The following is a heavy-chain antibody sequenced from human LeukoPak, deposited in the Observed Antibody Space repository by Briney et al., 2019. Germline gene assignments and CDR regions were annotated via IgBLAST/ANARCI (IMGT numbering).Heavy chain of an antibody. Sequence: GASVKVSCKASGGTFSSYAISWVRQAPGQGLEWMGGIIPIFGTANYAQKFQGRVTITADESTSTAYMELSSLRSEDTAVYYCARDMGDYYDSSGYYSCGHWGQGTLVTVSS. CDR1: GGTFSSYA. CDR2: IIPIFGTA. CDR3: ARDMGDYYDSSGYYSCGH. D-gene: IGHD3-22*01. V-gene: IGHV1-69*13. J-gene: IGHJ4*02.